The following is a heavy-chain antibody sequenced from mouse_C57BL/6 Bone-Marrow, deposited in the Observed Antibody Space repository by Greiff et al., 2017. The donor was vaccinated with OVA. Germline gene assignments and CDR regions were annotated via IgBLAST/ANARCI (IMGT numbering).Heavy chain of an antibody. CDR2: LSPRDGST. V-gene: IGHV1-78*01. CDR3: ARYHYDYDNYAMDY. D-gene: IGHD2-4*01. CDR1: GYTFTDHT. J-gene: IGHJ4*01. Sequence: VKLVESDAELVKPGASVKISCKVSGYTFTDHTLHWMKQRPEQGLEWIGYLSPRDGSTTYNEKFKGKATLTADKSSSTAYMQLNSLTSEDSAVYFCARYHYDYDNYAMDYWGQGTSVTVSS.